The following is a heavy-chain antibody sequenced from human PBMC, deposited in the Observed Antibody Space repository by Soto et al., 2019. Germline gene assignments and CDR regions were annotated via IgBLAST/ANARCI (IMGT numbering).Heavy chain of an antibody. V-gene: IGHV3-30*18. CDR3: AKDISSGWYDRRHYFDY. D-gene: IGHD6-19*01. Sequence: GGSLRLSCAASGFTFSSYGMHWVRQAPGKGLEWVAVISYDGSNKYYADSVKGRFTISRDNSKNTLYLQMNSLRAEDTAVYYCAKDISSGWYDRRHYFDYWGQGTLVTVSS. CDR2: ISYDGSNK. CDR1: GFTFSSYG. J-gene: IGHJ4*02.